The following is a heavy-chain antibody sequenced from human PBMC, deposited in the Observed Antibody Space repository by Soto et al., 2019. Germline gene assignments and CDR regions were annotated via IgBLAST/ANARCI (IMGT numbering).Heavy chain of an antibody. CDR1: GLTVRNNY. CDR3: AREGGGVYCSGGSCYGRYFDF. Sequence: PGGSLRLSCAACGLTVRNNYMSWVRKATGKGLEWVSIMYSGGSTYYADSVQGRFTISRDNSKNTLFLQMSSLRAEDTAVYYCAREGGGVYCSGGSCYGRYFDFWGQGTRVTVSS. CDR2: MYSGGST. J-gene: IGHJ4*02. V-gene: IGHV3-53*01. D-gene: IGHD2-15*01.